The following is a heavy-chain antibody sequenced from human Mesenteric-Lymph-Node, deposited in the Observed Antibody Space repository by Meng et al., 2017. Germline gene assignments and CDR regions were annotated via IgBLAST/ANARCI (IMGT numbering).Heavy chain of an antibody. Sequence: SGLTLVKPTQTLTLTCTFSGFPLSTSGVGVGWIRQPPGKAMEWLALIYWNDDKRYSPSLKSRLTITKDTAKNQVVLTMTNMDPVDTATYYCAHMGYGSGSWAFDIWGQGTMVTVSS. D-gene: IGHD3-10*01. J-gene: IGHJ3*02. CDR2: IYWNDDK. CDR3: AHMGYGSGSWAFDI. V-gene: IGHV2-5*01. CDR1: GFPLSTSGVG.